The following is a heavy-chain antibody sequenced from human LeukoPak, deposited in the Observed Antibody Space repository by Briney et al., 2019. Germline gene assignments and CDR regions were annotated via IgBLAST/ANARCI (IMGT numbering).Heavy chain of an antibody. V-gene: IGHV1-18*01. CDR3: ARSGVPYDSWSGYHYYFDY. D-gene: IGHD3-3*01. CDR2: ISAYNGNT. CDR1: GYTFTSYG. Sequence: ASVKVSCKASGYTFTSYGISWVRQAPGQGLEWMGWISAYNGNTNYTQKLQGRVTMTTDTSTSTAYMELRSLRSDDTAVYYCARSGVPYDSWSGYHYYFDYWGQGTLVTVPS. J-gene: IGHJ4*02.